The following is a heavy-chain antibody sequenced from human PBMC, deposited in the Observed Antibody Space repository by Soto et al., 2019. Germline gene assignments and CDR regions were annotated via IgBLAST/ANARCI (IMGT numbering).Heavy chain of an antibody. D-gene: IGHD3-16*01. CDR1: GGTSTIYT. J-gene: IGHJ4*02. CDR3: ATDQHGAGRGGVHC. V-gene: IGHV1-69*08. CDR2: IVPTLRIT. Sequence: QVQLVQSGAEVKKPGASLRVSCETSGGTSTIYTITWVRQAPGQGLQWMGRIVPTLRITNYAQEYQGRLTITADAFTSTAHIELTTMTSEAAAGYSCATDQHGAGRGGVHCWGQGTLVTVSS.